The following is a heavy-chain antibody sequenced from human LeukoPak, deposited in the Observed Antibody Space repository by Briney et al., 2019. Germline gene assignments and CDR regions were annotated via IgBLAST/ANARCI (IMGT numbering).Heavy chain of an antibody. V-gene: IGHV3-23*01. CDR3: AKDDGSTSCYA. J-gene: IGHJ6*02. D-gene: IGHD2-2*01. CDR1: GFTFSSYA. Sequence: GGSLRLSCATSGFTFSSYAMSWVRQAPGKGLEWVSAISGSGGSTYYVDSVKGRFTISRDNSKNTLYLQMNSLRAEDTAVYYCAKDDGSTSCYAWGQGTTVTVSS. CDR2: ISGSGGST.